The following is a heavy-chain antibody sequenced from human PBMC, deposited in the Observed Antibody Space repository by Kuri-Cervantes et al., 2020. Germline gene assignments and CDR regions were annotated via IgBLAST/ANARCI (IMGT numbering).Heavy chain of an antibody. CDR1: GYTFTSYG. D-gene: IGHD3-22*01. V-gene: IGHV1-18*01. J-gene: IGHJ4*02. Sequence: ASVKVSCKASGYTFTSYGISWVRQAPGQGLEWMGWISAYNGNTNYAQKLQGRVTMTEDTSTDKAYMELSSLRSEDTAVYYCATSRYYDSSGYSNWGQGTLVTVSS. CDR3: ATSRYYDSSGYSN. CDR2: ISAYNGNT.